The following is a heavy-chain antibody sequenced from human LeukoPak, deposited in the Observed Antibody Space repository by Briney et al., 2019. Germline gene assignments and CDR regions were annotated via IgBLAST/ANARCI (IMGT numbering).Heavy chain of an antibody. CDR2: IKQDGSEK. J-gene: IGHJ3*02. D-gene: IGHD3-9*01. CDR1: GFTLSSNW. V-gene: IGHV3-7*01. CDR3: ARVPPAYYDILTGYYTAGAFDI. Sequence: AGSLRLSCAASGFTLSSNWMSWVRQAPGKGREWVANIKQDGSEKYYVDSVKGRFTISRDNAKNSLHLQMNSLRAEDTAVYYCARVPPAYYDILTGYYTAGAFDIWGQGTMVTVSS.